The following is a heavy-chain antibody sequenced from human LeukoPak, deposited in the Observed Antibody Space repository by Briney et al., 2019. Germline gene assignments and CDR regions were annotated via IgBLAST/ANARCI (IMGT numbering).Heavy chain of an antibody. D-gene: IGHD1-7*01. Sequence: SETLSLTCAVYGGSFSGYYWSWIRQPPGKGLEWIGEINHSGSTNYNPPLKSRVTISVDTSKNQFSLKLSSVTAADTAVYYCASRGYNWNYGGRGLKTSFDYWGQGTLVTVSS. CDR3: ASRGYNWNYGGRGLKTSFDY. CDR1: GGSFSGYY. J-gene: IGHJ4*02. CDR2: INHSGST. V-gene: IGHV4-34*01.